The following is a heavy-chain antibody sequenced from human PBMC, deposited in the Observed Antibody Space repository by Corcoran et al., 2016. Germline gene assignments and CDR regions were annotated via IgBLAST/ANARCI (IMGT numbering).Heavy chain of an antibody. J-gene: IGHJ5*02. V-gene: IGHV1-18*01. CDR3: ARISYYDFWSGYSGRNWFDP. CDR2: ISAYNGNT. CDR1: GYTFTSYG. Sequence: QVQLVQSGAEVKKPGASVKVSCKASGYTFTSYGISWVRQAPGQGLEWMGWISAYNGNTNYAQKLQGRVTMTTDTSTSTAYMELRSLRSDDTAVYYCARISYYDFWSGYSGRNWFDPWGQGTLVTVSS. D-gene: IGHD3-3*01.